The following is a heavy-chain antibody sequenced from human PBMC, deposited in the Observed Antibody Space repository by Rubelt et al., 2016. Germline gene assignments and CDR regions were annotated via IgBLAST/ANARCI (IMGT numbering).Heavy chain of an antibody. D-gene: IGHD2-8*01. V-gene: IGHV1-2*06. Sequence: QVQLVQSGAEVKKPGASVKVSCKAPGYRFTGPYMHWVRQAPGQGLEWMGRINPNSGGTNYAQKFQGRVTMTRDTSIRIAYMELSRLRSDDTAVYYGAQDGVNGMDVWGQGTTVTVSS. J-gene: IGHJ6*02. CDR3: AQDGVNGMDV. CDR2: INPNSGGT. CDR1: GYRFTGPY.